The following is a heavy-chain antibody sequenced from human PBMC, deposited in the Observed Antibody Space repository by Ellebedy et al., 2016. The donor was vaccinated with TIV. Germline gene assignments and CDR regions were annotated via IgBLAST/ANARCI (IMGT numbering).Heavy chain of an antibody. J-gene: IGHJ5*02. Sequence: AASVKVSCKASGGTFNNYAISWVRQAPGQGLEWMGGIIPMFATSNYAQEFQGRVTITADESTSTVYMELSSLTSDDTAIYYCARGGRDESYFDSRGFPRTYNWFDPWGQGTLVTVSS. V-gene: IGHV1-69*13. CDR2: IIPMFATS. CDR1: GGTFNNYA. D-gene: IGHD3-22*01. CDR3: ARGGRDESYFDSRGFPRTYNWFDP.